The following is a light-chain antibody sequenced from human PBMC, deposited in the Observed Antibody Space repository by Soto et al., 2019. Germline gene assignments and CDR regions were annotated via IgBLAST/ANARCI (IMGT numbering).Light chain of an antibody. Sequence: QSVLTQPASVSGSPGQSITISCSGTTSDAGGFNYVSWYQQHPGKAPKLLIYEVSNRPSGVSNRFSGSKSANTASLTISGLQSEDEADYYCSSYATTTTLVVFGGGTKLTVL. CDR2: EVS. J-gene: IGLJ2*01. CDR1: TSDAGGFNY. V-gene: IGLV2-14*01. CDR3: SSYATTTTLVV.